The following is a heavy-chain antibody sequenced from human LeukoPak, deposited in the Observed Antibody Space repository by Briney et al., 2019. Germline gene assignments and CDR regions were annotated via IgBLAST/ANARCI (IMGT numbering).Heavy chain of an antibody. CDR2: ISGSGGST. CDR1: GFAFISYA. D-gene: IGHD4-17*01. V-gene: IGHV3-23*01. Sequence: GGSLRLSCAASGFAFISYAMSWVRQAPGKGLEWVSGISGSGGSTYYADSVKGRFTISRDNSKNTLYLQMNSLRAEDTAVHYCAKGGAVTSPYYYYYYMDVWGKGTTVTVSS. CDR3: AKGGAVTSPYYYYYYMDV. J-gene: IGHJ6*03.